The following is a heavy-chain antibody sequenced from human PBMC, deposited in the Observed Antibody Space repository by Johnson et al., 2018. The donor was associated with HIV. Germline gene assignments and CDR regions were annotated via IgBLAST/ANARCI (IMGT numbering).Heavy chain of an antibody. CDR2: ISYDGSNK. CDR1: GFTFSSYA. V-gene: IGHV3-30-3*01. D-gene: IGHD1-14*01. CDR3: ARDPSRGPRIRPRTLGAFDI. J-gene: IGHJ3*02. Sequence: QVQLVESGGGVVQPGRSLRLSCAASGFTFSSYAMHWVRQAPGKGLEWVAVISYDGSNKYYADSVKGRFTISRDNSKNTLYLQMNSLRAEDTAVYYCARDPSRGPRIRPRTLGAFDIWGQGTMVTVSS.